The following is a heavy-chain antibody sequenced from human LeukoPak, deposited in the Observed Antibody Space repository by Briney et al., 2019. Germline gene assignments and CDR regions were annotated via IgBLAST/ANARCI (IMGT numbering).Heavy chain of an antibody. CDR2: INSDGSSI. CDR3: VRDLSGIAAL. J-gene: IGHJ4*02. Sequence: GGSLRLSCAASGFTFSSYWMHWVRQAPGKGRVWVSRINSDGSSISNADPVKGRLTIYRDNAVNTLHLQMDSLRAEDTAVYYCVRDLSGIAALWGQGTLVTVSS. CDR1: GFTFSSYW. D-gene: IGHD6-13*01. V-gene: IGHV3-74*01.